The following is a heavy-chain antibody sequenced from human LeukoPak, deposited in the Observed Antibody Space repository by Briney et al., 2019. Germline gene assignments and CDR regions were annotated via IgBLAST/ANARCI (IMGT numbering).Heavy chain of an antibody. V-gene: IGHV3-66*02. CDR2: IYSGGST. J-gene: IGHJ4*02. Sequence: GGSLRLSCAASGFTVSSNYMSWVRQAPGKGLEWVPIIYSGGSTYYADSVKGRFTISRDNSKNTLYLQMSSLRAEDTAVYYCARDKAPYYYGSGSYSDYWGQGTLVTVSS. CDR3: ARDKAPYYYGSGSYSDY. D-gene: IGHD3-10*01. CDR1: GFTVSSNY.